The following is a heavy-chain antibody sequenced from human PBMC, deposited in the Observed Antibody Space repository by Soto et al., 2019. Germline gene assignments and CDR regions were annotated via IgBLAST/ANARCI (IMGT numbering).Heavy chain of an antibody. J-gene: IGHJ4*02. Sequence: ASVKVSCKASGYTFTGYYMHWVRQAPGQGLEWMGWINPNSGGTNYAQKFQGWVTMTRDTSISTAYMELSSLRAEDMAVYYCARDPQDGYFDYWGQGTLVTVSS. CDR3: ARDPQDGYFDY. CDR1: GYTFTGYY. D-gene: IGHD2-15*01. CDR2: INPNSGGT. V-gene: IGHV1-2*04.